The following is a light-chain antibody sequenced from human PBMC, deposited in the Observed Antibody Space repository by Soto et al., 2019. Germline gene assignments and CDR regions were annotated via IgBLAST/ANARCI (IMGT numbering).Light chain of an antibody. Sequence: DIQMTQSPSSLSASVGDRVTITCRASQGISNYLAWYQQKPGKVPELLIYAASTLQSGVPSRFSGSGSGTDFTXTISXLQPEDXXXXXXXXXNHAPTFGGGTKVEIK. CDR3: XXXNHAPT. CDR2: AAS. CDR1: QGISNY. J-gene: IGKJ4*01. V-gene: IGKV1-27*01.